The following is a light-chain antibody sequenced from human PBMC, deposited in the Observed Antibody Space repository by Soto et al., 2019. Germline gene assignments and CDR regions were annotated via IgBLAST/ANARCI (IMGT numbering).Light chain of an antibody. CDR3: QQRKKWPPLT. CDR1: QSVSIL. Sequence: EIVMTQSPATLSVSPGERATLSCKASQSVSILLAWYQQKPGQAPRLLIHGASKRATGIPARFSGSGSGTDFTLTISSLEPEDFAVYYCQQRKKWPPLTFGGGTKVDIK. J-gene: IGKJ4*01. CDR2: GAS. V-gene: IGKV3-11*01.